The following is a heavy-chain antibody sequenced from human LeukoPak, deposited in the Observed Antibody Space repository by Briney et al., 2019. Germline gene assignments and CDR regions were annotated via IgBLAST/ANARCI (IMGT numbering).Heavy chain of an antibody. CDR1: GGSISSNY. J-gene: IGHJ4*02. D-gene: IGHD4-17*01. CDR3: ARGGDYGDLRYFDY. CDR2: IYTSGST. V-gene: IGHV4-4*07. Sequence: SDTLSLTCSLSGGSISSNYWSWMRQPAGKGLEGLGRIYTSGSTNYSPPLKSRVTLSVDTSRNQFSLRLSSVTAADTAVYYCARGGDYGDLRYFDYWGQGTLVTVSS.